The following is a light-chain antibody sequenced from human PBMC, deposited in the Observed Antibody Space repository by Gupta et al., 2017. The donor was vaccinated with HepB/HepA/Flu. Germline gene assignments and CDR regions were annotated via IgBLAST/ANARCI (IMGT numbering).Light chain of an antibody. CDR1: SSNIGSNT. V-gene: IGLV1-44*01. CDR3: AAWDDSLNGWV. Sequence: QSVLTQPPSASGTPGQRVTISCSGSSSNIGSNTVNLYQQLPGTAPKLLIYSNNQRPSGVPDRFSGSKSGTSASLAIRGLQSEDEADYYCAAWDDSLNGWVFGGGTKLTVL. J-gene: IGLJ3*02. CDR2: SNN.